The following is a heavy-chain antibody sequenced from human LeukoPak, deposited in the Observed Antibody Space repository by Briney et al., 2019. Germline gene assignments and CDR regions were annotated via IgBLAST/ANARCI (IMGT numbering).Heavy chain of an antibody. J-gene: IGHJ4*02. Sequence: GGSLRLSCALSGFTFRSYTMNWVGQAPGKGLEWISYINSVSDMISYADSVKGRFTISRDNAKNSLYLQMNSLRDDDTAVYYCARDLYFAHDYWGQGTLVTVSS. V-gene: IGHV3-48*02. CDR2: INSVSDMI. CDR1: GFTFRSYT. CDR3: ARDLYFAHDY. D-gene: IGHD3-9*01.